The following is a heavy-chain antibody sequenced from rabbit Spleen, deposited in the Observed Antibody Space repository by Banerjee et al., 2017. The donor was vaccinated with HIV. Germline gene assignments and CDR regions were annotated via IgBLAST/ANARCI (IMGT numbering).Heavy chain of an antibody. CDR1: GFSFSSSDY. CDR2: IYPGSSGST. D-gene: IGHD8-1*01. V-gene: IGHV1S40*01. Sequence: QSLEESGGGLVKPGGTLTLTCTVSGFSFSSSDYMCWVRQAPGKGLEWIACIYPGSSGSTYYATWAKGRFTISKTSSTTVTLQMTSLTAADTATYFCARDTGSSFSSYGMDLWGQGTLVTVS. CDR3: ARDTGSSFSSYGMDL. J-gene: IGHJ6*01.